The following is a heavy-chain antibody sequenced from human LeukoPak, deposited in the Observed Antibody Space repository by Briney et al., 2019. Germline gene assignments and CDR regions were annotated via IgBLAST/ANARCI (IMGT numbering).Heavy chain of an antibody. V-gene: IGHV3-30*04. CDR3: ARSQGPYDY. CDR2: ISYDGSNK. CDR1: GFTFSSYA. J-gene: IGHJ4*02. Sequence: GRSLRLSCAASGFTFSSYAMHWVRQAPGKGLEWVAVISYDGSNKYYADSVKGRFTISRDNAKNTLYLQLNSLRAEDTAIYYCARSQGPYDYWGQGTLVTVSS.